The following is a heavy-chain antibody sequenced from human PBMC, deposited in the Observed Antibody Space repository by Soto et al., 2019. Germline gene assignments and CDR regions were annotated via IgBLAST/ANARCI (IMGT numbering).Heavy chain of an antibody. Sequence: EVQLVESGGGLVKPGGSLRLSCAASGFAFRTYSMNWVRHVPGKGLEWVSGISSTSTYIFYADSVKGRFTISRDNAKNSLYLQMNSLRAEDTAVYYCARDLGVTATGPSLDYWGQGAQVTVSS. CDR3: ARDLGVTATGPSLDY. CDR2: ISSTSTYI. CDR1: GFAFRTYS. J-gene: IGHJ4*02. D-gene: IGHD2-8*01. V-gene: IGHV3-21*01.